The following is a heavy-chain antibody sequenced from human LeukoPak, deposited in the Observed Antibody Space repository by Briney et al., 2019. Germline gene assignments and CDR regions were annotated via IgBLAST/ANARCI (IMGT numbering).Heavy chain of an antibody. CDR3: AGDSGYDTALGSFGMDV. CDR1: GFTFSSYG. Sequence: GSLRLSCAASGFTFSSYGMNWVRQAPGRGLEWVSSISSTSSYIYYADSVKGRFTISRDNAKNSLNLQMNSLRAEDTAVYYCAGDSGYDTALGSFGMDVWGQGTTVTVSS. CDR2: ISSTSSYI. J-gene: IGHJ6*02. D-gene: IGHD5-12*01. V-gene: IGHV3-21*01.